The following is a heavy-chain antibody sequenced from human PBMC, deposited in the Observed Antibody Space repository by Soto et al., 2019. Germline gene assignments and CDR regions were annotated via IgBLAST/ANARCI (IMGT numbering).Heavy chain of an antibody. V-gene: IGHV1-8*01. CDR1: GYTFTSYD. CDR2: MNPNSGNT. CDR3: AGGEQLDNWFDP. J-gene: IGHJ5*02. D-gene: IGHD6-13*01. Sequence: ASVKVSCKASGYTFTSYDINWVRQATGQGLEWMGWMNPNSGNTGYAQKFQGRVTMTRNTSISTAYMELSSLRSEDTAVYYCAGGEQLDNWFDPWGQGTLVTVSS.